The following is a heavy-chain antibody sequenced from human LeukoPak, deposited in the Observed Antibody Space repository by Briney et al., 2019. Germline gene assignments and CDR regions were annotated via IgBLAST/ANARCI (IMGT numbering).Heavy chain of an antibody. CDR1: GFTFSSYG. CDR3: AKSSDRGYSGYDSDYFDY. V-gene: IGHV3-30*18. Sequence: GGSLRLSCAASGFTFSSYGMHWVRQAPGRGLEWVAVISYDGSNKYYADSMKGRFTISRDNSKNTLYLQMNSLRAEDTAVYYCAKSSDRGYSGYDSDYFDYWGQGTLVTVSS. J-gene: IGHJ4*02. CDR2: ISYDGSNK. D-gene: IGHD5-12*01.